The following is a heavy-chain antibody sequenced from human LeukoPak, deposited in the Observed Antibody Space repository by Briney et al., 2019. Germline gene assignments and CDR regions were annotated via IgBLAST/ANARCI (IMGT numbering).Heavy chain of an antibody. CDR1: GFTFSSYW. D-gene: IGHD5-18*01. J-gene: IGHJ4*02. V-gene: IGHV3-74*01. Sequence: PGGSLRLSCAASGFTFSSYWMHWVRQGPGKGLVWVSRINSDGSSTSYADSVKGRFTISRDNAKNTLYLQMNSLRAEDTAVYYCARGYSYGLFDYWGQGTLVTVSS. CDR3: ARGYSYGLFDY. CDR2: INSDGSST.